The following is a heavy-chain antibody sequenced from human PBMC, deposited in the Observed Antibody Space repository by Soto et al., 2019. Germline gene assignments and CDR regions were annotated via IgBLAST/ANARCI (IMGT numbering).Heavy chain of an antibody. CDR1: GFTFSSYG. Sequence: QVQLVESGGGVVQPGRSLRLSCAASGFTFSSYGMHWVRQAPGKGLEWVAVISYDGSNKYYADSVKGRFTISRDNSKNPLYLQMNSLTAEDTAVYYCAKRHDGDSVSYFDYWGQGTLVTVSS. J-gene: IGHJ4*02. CDR2: ISYDGSNK. V-gene: IGHV3-30*18. D-gene: IGHD4-17*01. CDR3: AKRHDGDSVSYFDY.